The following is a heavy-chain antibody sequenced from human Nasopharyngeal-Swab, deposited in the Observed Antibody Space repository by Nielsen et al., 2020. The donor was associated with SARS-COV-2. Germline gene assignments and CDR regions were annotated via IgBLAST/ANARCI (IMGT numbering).Heavy chain of an antibody. D-gene: IGHD6-6*01. V-gene: IGHV3-30*03. Sequence: VRQAPGKGLEWVAVISYDGSNKYYADSVKGRFTIFRDNSKNTLYLQMNSLRAEDTAVYYCARVGKLYSSSPRNYMDVWGKGTTVTVSS. J-gene: IGHJ6*03. CDR2: ISYDGSNK. CDR3: ARVGKLYSSSPRNYMDV.